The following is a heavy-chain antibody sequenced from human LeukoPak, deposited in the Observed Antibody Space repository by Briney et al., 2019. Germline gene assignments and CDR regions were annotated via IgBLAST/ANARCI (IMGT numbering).Heavy chain of an antibody. D-gene: IGHD5-24*01. Sequence: SETLSLTCTVSSGSISSYYWSWIRQPPGKGLELIGYIYDSGSTNYNPSLKSRVTISVDTSKNQFSLKLSSVTAADTAVYYCSRDSPRDGYNYAEYFQHWGRGTLVTVSS. CDR2: IYDSGST. J-gene: IGHJ1*01. CDR3: SRDSPRDGYNYAEYFQH. CDR1: SGSISSYY. V-gene: IGHV4-59*01.